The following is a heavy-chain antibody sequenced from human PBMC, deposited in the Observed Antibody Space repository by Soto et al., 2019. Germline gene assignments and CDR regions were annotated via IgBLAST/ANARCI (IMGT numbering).Heavy chain of an antibody. Sequence: QVQLVQSGAEVKEPGASLKVSCKASGFTFTNYFFHWVRQAPREGLEWMGTISPYDGSTSYVKNLVGKISLTSDTSTSTVYMELSSLRSEDTAVYYCARGDGRGSSGFYYYYGMDVWGHGTTVTVSS. CDR3: ARGDGRGSSGFYYYYGMDV. D-gene: IGHD3-22*01. J-gene: IGHJ6*02. CDR1: GFTFTNYF. V-gene: IGHV1-46*04. CDR2: ISPYDGST.